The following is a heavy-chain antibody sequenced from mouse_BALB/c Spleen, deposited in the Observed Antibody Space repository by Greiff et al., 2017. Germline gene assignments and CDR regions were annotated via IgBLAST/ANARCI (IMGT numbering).Heavy chain of an antibody. J-gene: IGHJ3*01. Sequence: EVKLQESGAELVKPGASVKLSCTASGFNIKDTYMHWVKQRPEQGLEWIGRIDPANGNTKYDPKFQGKATITADTSSNTAYLQLSSLTSEDTAVYYCARSYGNYGTWFAYWGQGTLVTVSA. V-gene: IGHV14-3*02. CDR2: IDPANGNT. CDR1: GFNIKDTY. D-gene: IGHD2-1*01. CDR3: ARSYGNYGTWFAY.